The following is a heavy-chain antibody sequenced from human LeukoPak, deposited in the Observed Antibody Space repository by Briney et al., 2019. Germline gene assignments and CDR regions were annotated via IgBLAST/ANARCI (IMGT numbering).Heavy chain of an antibody. CDR3: ARHYYDSSGYFYQDY. J-gene: IGHJ4*02. V-gene: IGHV4-59*08. CDR2: IYYSGST. D-gene: IGHD3-22*01. CDR1: GGSISSYW. Sequence: PSETLSLTCTVSGGSISSYWWSWIRQPPGKGLEWIGYIYYSGSTNYNPSLRSRLTMSVDTSKNQFSLELTSVTAADTAVYYCARHYYDSSGYFYQDYWGQGTLVTVSS.